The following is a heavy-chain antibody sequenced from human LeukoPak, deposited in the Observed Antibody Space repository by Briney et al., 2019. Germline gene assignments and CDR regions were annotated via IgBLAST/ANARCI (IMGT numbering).Heavy chain of an antibody. CDR1: AGSISDYY. J-gene: IGHJ3*01. CDR2: ISYSGST. CDR3: ARAGDLIVVAMGAFDV. Sequence: SETLSLTCTVSAGSISDYYWNWIRQPPGKGLEWIGYISYSGSTNYNPSLKSRVIISVDTSKNQFSLKLSSVTAADTAVYYCARAGDLIVVAMGAFDVWGQGTMVTVSS. V-gene: IGHV4-59*01. D-gene: IGHD2-15*01.